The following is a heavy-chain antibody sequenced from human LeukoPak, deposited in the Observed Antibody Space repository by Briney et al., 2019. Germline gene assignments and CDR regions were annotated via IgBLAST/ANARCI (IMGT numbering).Heavy chain of an antibody. V-gene: IGHV3-9*01. CDR3: AKDKMVRGVISAFDI. J-gene: IGHJ3*02. CDR1: GFTFDDYA. CDR2: ISWNSGSI. D-gene: IGHD3-10*01. Sequence: GGSLRLSCAASGFTFDDYAMHWVRQAPGKGLEWVSGISWNSGSIGYADSVKGRFTISRDDAKNSLYLQMNSLRAEDTALYYCAKDKMVRGVISAFDIWGQGTMVTVSS.